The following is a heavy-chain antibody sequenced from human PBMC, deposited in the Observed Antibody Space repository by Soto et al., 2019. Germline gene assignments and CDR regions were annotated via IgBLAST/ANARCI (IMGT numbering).Heavy chain of an antibody. J-gene: IGHJ6*03. D-gene: IGHD3-10*01. CDR2: ISSGSNYT. Sequence: EVQLVESGGGLVKPGGSLRLSCVVSGFTFSSYSMNWVRQAPGKGLDWVSSISSGSNYTYYADSVKGRFTISRDNAKNSVYLQMNSLRAEDTALYYCARDFKESQYYYYCMDVWGKGTTVTVSS. CDR3: ARDFKESQYYYYCMDV. CDR1: GFTFSSYS. V-gene: IGHV3-21*06.